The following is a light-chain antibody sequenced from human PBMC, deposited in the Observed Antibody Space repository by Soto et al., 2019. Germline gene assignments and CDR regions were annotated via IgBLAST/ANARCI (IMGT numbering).Light chain of an antibody. CDR1: QSISSW. CDR3: QQYNSYSWT. J-gene: IGKJ1*01. V-gene: IGKV1-5*01. Sequence: DIPMTQSPSTMSASVGDRVTITCRASQSISSWLAWYQQKPGKAPKLLIYDASSLESGVPSRSSGSGSGTEFTLTISSLQPDDFATYYCQQYNSYSWTFGQGTKVEIK. CDR2: DAS.